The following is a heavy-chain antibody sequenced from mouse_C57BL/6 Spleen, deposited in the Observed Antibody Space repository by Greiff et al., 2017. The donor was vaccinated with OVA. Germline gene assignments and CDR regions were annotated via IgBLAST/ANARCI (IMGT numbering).Heavy chain of an antibody. J-gene: IGHJ2*01. V-gene: IGHV1-69*01. Sequence: QVQLKQPGAELVMPGASVKLSCKASGYTFTSYWMHWVKQRPGQGLEWIGEIDPSDSYTNYNQKFKGKSTLTVDKSSSTAYMQLSSLTSEDSAVYYCARWDYYGSSYEEGLFDYWGQGTTLTVSS. CDR1: GYTFTSYW. CDR2: IDPSDSYT. CDR3: ARWDYYGSSYEEGLFDY. D-gene: IGHD1-1*01.